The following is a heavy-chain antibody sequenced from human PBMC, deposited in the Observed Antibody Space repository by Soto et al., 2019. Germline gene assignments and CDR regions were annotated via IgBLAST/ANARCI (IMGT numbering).Heavy chain of an antibody. V-gene: IGHV4-31*03. CDR1: GGSISSGGYY. J-gene: IGHJ6*02. Sequence: PSETLSLTCTVSGGSISSGGYYWSWIRQHPGKGLEWIGYIYYSGSTYYNPSLKSRVTISVDTSKNQFSLKLSSVTAADTAVYYCARDRWEYSSSLYYYYYGMDVWGQGTRSPSP. CDR3: ARDRWEYSSSLYYYYYGMDV. CDR2: IYYSGST. D-gene: IGHD6-6*01.